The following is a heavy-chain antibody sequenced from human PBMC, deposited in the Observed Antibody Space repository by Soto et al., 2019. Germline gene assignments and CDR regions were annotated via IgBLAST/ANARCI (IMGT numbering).Heavy chain of an antibody. CDR3: AMQELKQVATSAFDI. D-gene: IGHD5-12*01. CDR1: GFIFSSYG. J-gene: IGHJ3*02. Sequence: PGGSLRLSCAASGFIFSSYGMSWVRQAPGQGLEWVSSITGSGGDTFYADSVKGRFTISRDNSKNTLYLQMDSLRADDTAVYCCAMQELKQVATSAFDIWGQGTMVTVSS. CDR2: ITGSGGDT. V-gene: IGHV3-23*01.